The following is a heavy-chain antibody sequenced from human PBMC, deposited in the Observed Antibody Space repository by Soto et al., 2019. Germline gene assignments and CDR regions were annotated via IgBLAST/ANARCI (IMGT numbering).Heavy chain of an antibody. CDR1: GGSISSYY. Sequence: SETLSLTCTVSGGSISSYYWSWIRQPPGKGLEWIGYIYYSGRTNYNPSLKSRVTISVDTSKNQFSLKVSSVTAADTAVYYCARASCIFTCCYAWEYVFDYWGQGTLVTVSS. CDR3: ARASCIFTCCYAWEYVFDY. CDR2: IYYSGRT. V-gene: IGHV4-59*01. J-gene: IGHJ4*02. D-gene: IGHD2-2*01.